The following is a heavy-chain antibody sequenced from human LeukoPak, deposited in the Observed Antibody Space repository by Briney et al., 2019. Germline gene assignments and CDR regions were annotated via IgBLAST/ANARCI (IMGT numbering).Heavy chain of an antibody. CDR3: VRHGYTASHFFLDY. CDR1: TASINSYY. CDR2: IYTTGMT. J-gene: IGHJ4*02. Sequence: SATLSLTCTVSTASINSYYWGWVRQPAGRGLEWIGRIYTTGMTQYDPSLQSRVTMSVDTSQKQFSLNLRSVTAADTAIYFCVRHGYTASHFFLDYWSQGVLVTVSS. D-gene: IGHD5-18*01. V-gene: IGHV4-4*07.